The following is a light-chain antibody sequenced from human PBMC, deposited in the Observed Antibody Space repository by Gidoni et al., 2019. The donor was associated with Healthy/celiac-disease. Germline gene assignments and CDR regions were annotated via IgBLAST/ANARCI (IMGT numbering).Light chain of an antibody. CDR1: QSVLYSSNNKNY. Sequence: DIVMTQSPDSLAVSLGERATINCKSSQSVLYSSNNKNYLAWYQQKPGQPPKLLIYWASTRESGVPDRFSGSGSGTDFTLTISSLQAEDVAVSYCQQYYSTPYTFXQXTKLEIK. CDR3: QQYYSTPYT. J-gene: IGKJ2*01. V-gene: IGKV4-1*01. CDR2: WAS.